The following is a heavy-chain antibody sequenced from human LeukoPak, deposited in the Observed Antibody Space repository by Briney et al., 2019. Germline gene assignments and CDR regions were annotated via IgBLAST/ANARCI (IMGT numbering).Heavy chain of an antibody. CDR3: ATAAWAGYNYYGMDV. CDR1: GYSFTNYW. Sequence: GESLKLSCKGSGYSFTNYWIGWVRQMPGKGLEWVGIIYPGNSHTRYSPSFQGQVTISADKSISAAYLQWSSLKASDTAIYYCATAAWAGYNYYGMDVWGQGTTVTVSS. J-gene: IGHJ6*02. CDR2: IYPGNSHT. V-gene: IGHV5-51*01. D-gene: IGHD5-12*01.